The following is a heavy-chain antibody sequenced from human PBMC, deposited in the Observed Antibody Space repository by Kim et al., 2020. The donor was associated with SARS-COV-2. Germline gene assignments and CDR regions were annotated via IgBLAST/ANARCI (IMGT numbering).Heavy chain of an antibody. CDR2: INHSGST. J-gene: IGHJ4*02. CDR3: ARGTLLAAGRGSGVFDY. D-gene: IGHD6-13*01. V-gene: IGHV4-34*01. CDR1: GGSFSGYY. Sequence: SETLSLTCAVYGGSFSGYYWSWIRQPPGKGLEWIGEINHSGSTTYNTSLKSRVTISVYTSKNQFSLKLSSVTAADTAVYYCARGTLLAAGRGSGVFDYWGQGTLVTVSS.